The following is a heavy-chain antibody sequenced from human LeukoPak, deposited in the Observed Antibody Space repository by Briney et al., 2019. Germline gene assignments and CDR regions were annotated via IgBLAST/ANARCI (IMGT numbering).Heavy chain of an antibody. CDR3: ATRLYSGYDYSYYFDY. J-gene: IGHJ4*02. D-gene: IGHD5-12*01. CDR2: IIPIFGTA. V-gene: IGHV1-69*13. CDR1: GGTFSSYA. Sequence: SVKVSCKASGGTFSSYAISWVRQAPGQGLEWMGGIIPIFGTATYAQKFQGRVTITADESTSTAYMELSSLRSEDTAVYYCATRLYSGYDYSYYFDYWGQGTLVTVSS.